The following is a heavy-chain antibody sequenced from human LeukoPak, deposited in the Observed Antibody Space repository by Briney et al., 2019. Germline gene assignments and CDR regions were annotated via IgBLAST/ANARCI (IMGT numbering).Heavy chain of an antibody. J-gene: IGHJ2*01. V-gene: IGHV3-33*06. CDR1: GFTFSDFG. CDR2: IWYDGSNK. D-gene: IGHD1-26*01. Sequence: PGGSLRLSCAASGFTFSDFGMHWVRQAPGKGLEWVAVIWYDGSNKYYADSVKGRFTISRDNSKNTLYLQMNTLRAEDTAIYYCAKDRTVGASYWYFDLWGRGTLVTVSS. CDR3: AKDRTVGASYWYFDL.